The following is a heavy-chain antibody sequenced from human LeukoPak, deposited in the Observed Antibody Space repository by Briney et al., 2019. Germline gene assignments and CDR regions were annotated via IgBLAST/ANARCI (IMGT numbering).Heavy chain of an antibody. V-gene: IGHV1-69*06. D-gene: IGHD3-22*01. CDR1: GGTFSSYA. CDR2: IIPIFGTA. Sequence: SVKVSCKASGGTFSSYAISWVRQAPGQGLEWMGGIIPIFGTANYAQKFQGRVTITADKSTSTAYMELSSLRSEDTAVYYCASHYDSSGYYYGGAFDIWGQGTMVTVSS. J-gene: IGHJ3*02. CDR3: ASHYDSSGYYYGGAFDI.